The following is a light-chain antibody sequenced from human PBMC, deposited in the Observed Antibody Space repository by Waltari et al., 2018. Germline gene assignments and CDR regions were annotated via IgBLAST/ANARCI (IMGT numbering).Light chain of an antibody. CDR1: QGISSY. V-gene: IGKV1-8*01. CDR2: AAS. CDR3: QQYYSNPAT. J-gene: IGKJ1*01. Sequence: AIRITQSPSSLSASTGDRVTITCRASQGISSYLAWYQQKPGKAPKVLIYAASTLQSGVPSRFSGSGSGTDFTLTISCLQSEDFAIYYCQQYYSNPATFSQGTKVEIK.